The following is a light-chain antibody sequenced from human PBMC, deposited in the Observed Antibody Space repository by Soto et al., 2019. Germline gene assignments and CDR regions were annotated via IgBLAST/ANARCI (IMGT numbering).Light chain of an antibody. J-gene: IGKJ1*01. CDR3: QQSYSTPST. CDR2: AAS. Sequence: DMQMTKSPSSLSASVGDRVTITCRASQSISSYLNWYQQKPGKAPKLLIYAASSLQSGVPSRFSGSGSGTDFTLTISSLQPEDFATYYCQQSYSTPSTFGQGTKVDI. V-gene: IGKV1-39*01. CDR1: QSISSY.